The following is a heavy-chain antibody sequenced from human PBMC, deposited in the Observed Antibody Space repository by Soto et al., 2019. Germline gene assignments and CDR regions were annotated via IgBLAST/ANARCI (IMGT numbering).Heavy chain of an antibody. J-gene: IGHJ4*02. V-gene: IGHV4-30-4*01. CDR1: GGSISSAAYC. Sequence: SETLSLTCTVSGGSISSAAYCWSWIRQSPDKGLEWIGHIYDGGTTYSSPSLKGRVTISADTSETQFSLKLSSVSAADTAVYYCARGPSGDKIDDWGQGIQVTVS. D-gene: IGHD7-27*01. CDR2: IYDGGTT. CDR3: ARGPSGDKIDD.